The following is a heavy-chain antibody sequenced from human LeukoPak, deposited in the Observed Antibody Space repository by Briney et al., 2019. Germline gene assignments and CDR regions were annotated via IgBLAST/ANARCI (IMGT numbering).Heavy chain of an antibody. J-gene: IGHJ4*02. D-gene: IGHD2-2*01. CDR3: ASLDVEPAADY. Sequence: PGGSLRLSCAASGFTFDDYAMHWVRQAPGKGLEWVSGISWNSGSIGYADSVKGRFTISRDNAKNSLYLQMNSLRAEDTAVYYCASLDVEPAADYWGQGTLVTVSS. CDR1: GFTFDDYA. V-gene: IGHV3-9*01. CDR2: ISWNSGSI.